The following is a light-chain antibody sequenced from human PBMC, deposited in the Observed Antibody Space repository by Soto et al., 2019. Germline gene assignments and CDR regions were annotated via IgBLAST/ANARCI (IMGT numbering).Light chain of an antibody. J-gene: IGKJ5*01. CDR2: DAS. CDR1: QSVRSY. V-gene: IGKV3-11*01. Sequence: EVVLTQSPATLSLSPGERATLSCRASQSVRSYLAWFRQKPGQAPRLLIYDASNRATGTPARISGSGSGTDFTLTISSLEPEDFAVYFCQQRSNWPITFGQGTRLEIK. CDR3: QQRSNWPIT.